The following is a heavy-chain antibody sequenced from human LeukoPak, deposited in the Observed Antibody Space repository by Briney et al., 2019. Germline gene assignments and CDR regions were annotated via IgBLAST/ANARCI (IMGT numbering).Heavy chain of an antibody. CDR2: ISSSGSTI. CDR1: GFTFSSYE. J-gene: IGHJ4*02. Sequence: PGGSLRLSCAASGFTFSSYEMNWVRQAPGKGLEWVSYISSSGSTIFYADSVKGRFTISRDNAKNTLYLQMNSLRAEDAAVYCCAKCCGGDCYSLPDYWGQGTLVTVSS. D-gene: IGHD2-21*02. V-gene: IGHV3-48*03. CDR3: AKCCGGDCYSLPDY.